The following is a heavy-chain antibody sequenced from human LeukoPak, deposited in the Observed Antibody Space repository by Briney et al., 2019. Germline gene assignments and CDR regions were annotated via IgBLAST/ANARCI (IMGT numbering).Heavy chain of an antibody. CDR1: GYTFTSYG. D-gene: IGHD3-10*01. Sequence: ASVKVSCKASGYTFTSYGISWVRQAPGQGLEWMGWISAYNGNTNYAQKLQGRVTMTTDTSTSTAYMELSSLRSEDTAVYYCARAIVLGLVTMVRGVENYYFDYWGQGTLVTVSS. J-gene: IGHJ4*02. CDR2: ISAYNGNT. CDR3: ARAIVLGLVTMVRGVENYYFDY. V-gene: IGHV1-18*01.